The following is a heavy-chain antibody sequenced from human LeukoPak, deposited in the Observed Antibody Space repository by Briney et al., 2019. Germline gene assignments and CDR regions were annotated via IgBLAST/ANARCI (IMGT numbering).Heavy chain of an antibody. CDR2: IYTSGST. CDR3: ARGLFYRGQQLAGDYFDY. Sequence: SETLSLTCTVSGGSISSYYWSWIRQPAGKGLEWIGRIYTSGSTNYNPSLKSRVTISVDTSKNQFSLKLSSVTAADTAVYYCARGLFYRGQQLAGDYFDYWGQGTLVTVSS. V-gene: IGHV4-4*07. J-gene: IGHJ4*02. CDR1: GGSISSYY. D-gene: IGHD6-13*01.